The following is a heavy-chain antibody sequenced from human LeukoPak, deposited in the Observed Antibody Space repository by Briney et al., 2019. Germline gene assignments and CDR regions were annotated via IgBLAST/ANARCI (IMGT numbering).Heavy chain of an antibody. J-gene: IGHJ4*02. CDR3: ARDGGDEILDY. CDR1: GGSISSYY. CDR2: IYYRGSP. V-gene: IGHV4-59*01. D-gene: IGHD4-17*01. Sequence: SETLSLTCTVSGGSISSYYWSWIGQPPGEALEWIGYIYYRGSPNYNPSLKSRVTISIDTSKNQFSLRLSSVTAADTAVYYCARDGGDEILDYWGQGTLVTVSS.